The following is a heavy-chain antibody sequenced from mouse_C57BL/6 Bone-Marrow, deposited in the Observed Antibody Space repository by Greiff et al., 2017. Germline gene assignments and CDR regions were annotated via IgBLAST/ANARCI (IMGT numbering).Heavy chain of an antibody. CDR1: GYSFTDYN. CDR2: INPNDGTT. Sequence: EVQLQQSGPELVKPGASVKISCKASGYSFTDYNMNWVKQSNGKSLEWIGVINPNDGTTSYNQKFKGKATLTVDQTSSTAYMQLNSLTSEDSAVYYCTRGYDYDYAMDYWGQGTSVTVSS. J-gene: IGHJ4*01. V-gene: IGHV1-39*01. D-gene: IGHD2-4*01. CDR3: TRGYDYDYAMDY.